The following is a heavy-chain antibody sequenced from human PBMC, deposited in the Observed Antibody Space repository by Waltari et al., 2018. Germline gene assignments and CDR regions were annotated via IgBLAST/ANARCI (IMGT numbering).Heavy chain of an antibody. D-gene: IGHD3-10*01. CDR2: FDPEDGET. J-gene: IGHJ3*02. V-gene: IGHV1-24*01. Sequence: QVQLVQSGAEVKTPGASVQVSCTVSGYTLTELSMHWVLQAPGKGLEWMGGFDPEDGETIYAQKFQGRVTMTEDTSTDTAYMELSSLRSEDTAVYYCATDYGVLWFGDAFDIWGQGTMVTVSS. CDR3: ATDYGVLWFGDAFDI. CDR1: GYTLTELS.